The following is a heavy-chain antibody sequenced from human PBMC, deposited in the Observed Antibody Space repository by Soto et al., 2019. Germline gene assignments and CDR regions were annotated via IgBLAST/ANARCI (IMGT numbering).Heavy chain of an antibody. D-gene: IGHD3-10*01. CDR2: INHSGST. CDR1: GGSFSGYY. J-gene: IGHJ4*02. V-gene: IGHV4-34*01. Sequence: PSETLSLTCAVYGGSFSGYYWSWIRQPPGKGLERIGEINHSGSTNYNPSLKSRVTISVDTSKNQFSLKLSSVTAADTAVYYCARCPGYYGSGSYYKDYWGQGTLVTVS. CDR3: ARCPGYYGSGSYYKDY.